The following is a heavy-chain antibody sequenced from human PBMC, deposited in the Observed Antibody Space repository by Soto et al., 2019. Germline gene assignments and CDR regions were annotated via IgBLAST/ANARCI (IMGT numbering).Heavy chain of an antibody. Sequence: SETLSLTCTVSGGSISSYYWSWIRQPPGKGLEWIGYIYYSGSTNYNTSLKSRVTISVDTSKNQFSLKLSSVTAAATAVYYCGRTDFWSVYLAQDVWGQGTMVTVSS. CDR3: GRTDFWSVYLAQDV. D-gene: IGHD3-3*01. J-gene: IGHJ6*02. CDR2: IYYSGST. CDR1: GGSISSYY. V-gene: IGHV4-59*01.